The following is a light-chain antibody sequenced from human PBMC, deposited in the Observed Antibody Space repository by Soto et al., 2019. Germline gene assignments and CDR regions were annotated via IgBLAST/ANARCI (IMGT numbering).Light chain of an antibody. J-gene: IGKJ2*01. Sequence: EIVLTQSPGTLSLSPGERATLSCRASQSVSSSYLAWYQQKPGQAPRLLIYGASGRATGIPDRFSGSGSGTDFTLTISRLAPEDFAVYYCQQYGSSPMYTFGQGTKLEIQ. V-gene: IGKV3-20*01. CDR3: QQYGSSPMYT. CDR2: GAS. CDR1: QSVSSSY.